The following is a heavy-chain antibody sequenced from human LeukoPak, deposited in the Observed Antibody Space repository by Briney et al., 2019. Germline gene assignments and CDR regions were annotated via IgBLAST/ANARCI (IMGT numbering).Heavy chain of an antibody. CDR1: GYSISSGYY. D-gene: IGHD5-12*01. CDR3: ARGGGYDYPDY. V-gene: IGHV4-38-2*02. J-gene: IGHJ4*02. CDR2: IYHSGST. Sequence: SETLSLTCTVSGYSISSGYYWGWIRQPPGKGLEWIGSIYHSGSTYYNPSLKSRVTISVDTSKNQFSLKLSSVTAADTAVYYCARGGGYDYPDYWGQGTLVTVSS.